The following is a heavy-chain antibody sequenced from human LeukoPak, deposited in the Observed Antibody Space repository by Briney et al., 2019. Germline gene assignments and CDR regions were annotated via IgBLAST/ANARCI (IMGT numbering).Heavy chain of an antibody. CDR2: ISYDGSNK. V-gene: IGHV3-30-3*01. D-gene: IGHD2-2*02. J-gene: IGHJ4*02. Sequence: GGSLRLSCAASGFTFSSYVMSWVRQAPGKGLEWVAVISYDGSNKYYADSVKGRFTISRDNSKNTLYLQMNSLRAEDTAVYYCARDRGDIVVVPAATPDYWGQGTLVTVSS. CDR3: ARDRGDIVVVPAATPDY. CDR1: GFTFSSYV.